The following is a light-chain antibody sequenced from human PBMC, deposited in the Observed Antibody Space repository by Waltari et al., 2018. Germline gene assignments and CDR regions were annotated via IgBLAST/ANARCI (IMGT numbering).Light chain of an antibody. V-gene: IGLV2-23*02. CDR3: SSYAGSSKGV. J-gene: IGLJ2*01. CDR2: AVS. Sequence: QSALTQPASVSGSPGQSINISCTGTSSDVGNYTRVSWYQQHPGKAPKLMLYAVSKRPSGVSDRFSGSKSGDMASLTISGLQPEDEAEYFCSSYAGSSKGVFGGGTKVTVL. CDR1: SSDVGNYTR.